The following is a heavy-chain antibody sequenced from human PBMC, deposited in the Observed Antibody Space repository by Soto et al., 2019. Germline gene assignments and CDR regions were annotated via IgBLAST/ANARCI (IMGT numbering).Heavy chain of an antibody. D-gene: IGHD3-10*01. CDR2: MNPNSGHT. Sequence: VSVKVSCKASGYAFTSYDINWVRQATGQGLEWMGWMNPNSGHTGYAQKFQGRVTMTRNTSISTAYMELSSLRSEDTAVYYCARAPSHYYGSGSYYYYYYMDVWGKGTTVTVSS. CDR1: GYAFTSYD. J-gene: IGHJ6*03. V-gene: IGHV1-8*01. CDR3: ARAPSHYYGSGSYYYYYYMDV.